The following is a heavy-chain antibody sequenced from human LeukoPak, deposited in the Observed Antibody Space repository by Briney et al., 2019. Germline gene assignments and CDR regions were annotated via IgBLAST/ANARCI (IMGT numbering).Heavy chain of an antibody. CDR1: GFTFSTSG. J-gene: IGHJ4*02. D-gene: IGHD3-22*01. CDR2: IYSGGST. Sequence: GGSLRLSCAASGFTFSTSGMHWVRQAPGKGLEWVSVIYSGGSTYYADSVKGRFTISRDNSKNTLYLQMNSLRAEDTAVYYCARVDYYDSSGYYPALGYWGQGTLVTVSS. V-gene: IGHV3-53*01. CDR3: ARVDYYDSSGYYPALGY.